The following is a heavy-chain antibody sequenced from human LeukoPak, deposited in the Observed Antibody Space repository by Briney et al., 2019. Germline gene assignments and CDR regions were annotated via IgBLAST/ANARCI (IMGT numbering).Heavy chain of an antibody. CDR2: IYHSGST. D-gene: IGHD6-13*01. V-gene: IGHV4-30-2*01. J-gene: IGHJ4*02. Sequence: LRLSCAASGFTFSSYAMSWVRQPPGKGLEWIGYIYHSGSTYYNPSLKSRVTISVDRSKNQFSLKLSSVTAADTAVYYCARVSSSWQEQYYFDYWGQGTLVTVSS. CDR1: GFTFSSYA. CDR3: ARVSSSWQEQYYFDY.